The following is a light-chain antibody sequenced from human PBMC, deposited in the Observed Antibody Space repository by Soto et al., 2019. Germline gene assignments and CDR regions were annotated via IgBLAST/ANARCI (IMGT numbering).Light chain of an antibody. V-gene: IGLV2-14*01. J-gene: IGLJ2*01. CDR1: SSDVGGYNY. CDR2: EVS. CDR3: TSYSSSNNFDVV. Sequence: QPVLTQPASVSGSPGQSITISCTGTSSDVGGYNYVSWYQQHPGKAPKLMIYEVSNRPSGVSNRFSASKSGNTASLTISGLQAEDEADYFCTSYSSSNNFDVVFGGGTKLTVL.